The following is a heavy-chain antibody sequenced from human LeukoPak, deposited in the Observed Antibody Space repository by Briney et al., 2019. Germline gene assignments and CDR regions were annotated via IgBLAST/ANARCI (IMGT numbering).Heavy chain of an antibody. CDR3: ARVTGYMIEDYFDY. CDR2: ISSGGSSI. J-gene: IGHJ4*02. Sequence: GGSLRLSCAASGFIFSDYYMSWIRQAPGKGLEWVSYISSGGSSIDYADSVKGRFTIARDNSKNALYLQINSLRGEDTAVYYCARVTGYMIEDYFDYWGQGTLVTVSS. V-gene: IGHV3-11*01. D-gene: IGHD3-22*01. CDR1: GFIFSDYY.